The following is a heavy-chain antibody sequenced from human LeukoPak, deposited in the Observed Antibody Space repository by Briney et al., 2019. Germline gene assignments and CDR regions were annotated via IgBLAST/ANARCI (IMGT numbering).Heavy chain of an antibody. CDR3: ARDGSERHYFDY. V-gene: IGHV3-33*01. CDR1: GFTFSSYG. CDR2: IWYDGGNK. D-gene: IGHD3-10*01. Sequence: PGWSPRLSCAASGFTFSSYGMHWVRQAPGKGLEWVAIIWYDGGNKYYADSVKGRFTISRDNSKNTLYLQMNSLRAEDAAVYYCARDGSERHYFDYWGQGTLVTVSS. J-gene: IGHJ4*02.